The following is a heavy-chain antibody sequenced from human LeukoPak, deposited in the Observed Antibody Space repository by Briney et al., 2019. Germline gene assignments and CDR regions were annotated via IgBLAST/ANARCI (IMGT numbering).Heavy chain of an antibody. D-gene: IGHD3-3*01. CDR3: ARVQDDFWSRKADC. J-gene: IGHJ4*02. Sequence: PGGSLRLSCAASGFTFSSYWMSWVRQAPGKGLEWVANIKQDGSEKYYVDSVKGRFTISRDNAKNSLYLQMNSLRAEDTAVYYCARVQDDFWSRKADCWGQGTLVTVSS. V-gene: IGHV3-7*01. CDR1: GFTFSSYW. CDR2: IKQDGSEK.